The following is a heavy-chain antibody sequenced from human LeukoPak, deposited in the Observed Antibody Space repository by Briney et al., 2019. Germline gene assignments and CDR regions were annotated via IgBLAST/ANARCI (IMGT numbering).Heavy chain of an antibody. CDR1: GASISAYY. V-gene: IGHV4-59*08. CDR3: ARHKFYGYDSRRFNSGARYFFDY. Sequence: MSSETLSLTCTVSGASISAYYWSWIRQPPGKGLEWIGHIYYSGSTSYNPSLKSRLTISLDTSKNQFSLNLSSVTAADTAVYHCARHKFYGYDSRRFNSGARYFFDYWGQGTLVTVSS. D-gene: IGHD3-22*01. CDR2: IYYSGST. J-gene: IGHJ4*02.